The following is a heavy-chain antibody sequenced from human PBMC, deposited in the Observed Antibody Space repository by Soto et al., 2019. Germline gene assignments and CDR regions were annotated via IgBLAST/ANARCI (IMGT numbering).Heavy chain of an antibody. D-gene: IGHD3-10*01. CDR2: IYYSGST. J-gene: IGHJ6*01. Sequence: SETLSLTCTFSVGSISSSSYYCGWMRQPPWKGLEWIGCIYYSGSTYYNPSLKSRVTISVDTSKNQFSLKLSSVPAADTAVYYCARRCDNYYGSGSYYTDLHGYLMDVRGKEPPVTV. V-gene: IGHV4-39*01. CDR3: ARRCDNYYGSGSYYTDLHGYLMDV. CDR1: VGSISSSSYY.